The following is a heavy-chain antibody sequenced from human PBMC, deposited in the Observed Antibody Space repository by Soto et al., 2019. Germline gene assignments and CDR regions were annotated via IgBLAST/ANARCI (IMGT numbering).Heavy chain of an antibody. D-gene: IGHD6-13*01. CDR2: IYSGGST. Sequence: GGSLRLSCAASGFTVSSNYMSWVRQAPGKGLEWVSVIYSGGSTYYADSVKGRFTISRDNSKNTLYLQMNSLRAEDTAVYYCARSQLAAAGDYYYYYGMDVWGQGTTVTVSS. V-gene: IGHV3-53*01. CDR1: GFTVSSNY. CDR3: ARSQLAAAGDYYYYYGMDV. J-gene: IGHJ6*02.